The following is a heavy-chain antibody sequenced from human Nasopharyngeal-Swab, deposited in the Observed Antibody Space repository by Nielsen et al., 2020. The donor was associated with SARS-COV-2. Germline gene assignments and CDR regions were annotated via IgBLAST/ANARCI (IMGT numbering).Heavy chain of an antibody. V-gene: IGHV3-74*01. D-gene: IGHD3-10*01. J-gene: IGHJ5*01. CDR3: VRDLAGAFGS. CDR2: INEYSTIK. Sequence: GESLKISCEVSGFTFSAYWMHWVRQTPGLGLVWVSRINEYSTIKTYADSVMGRFTVSRDNIQNTLYLQMHSLRAEDTGVYCCVRDLAGAFGSWGQGTLVTVSS. CDR1: GFTFSAYW.